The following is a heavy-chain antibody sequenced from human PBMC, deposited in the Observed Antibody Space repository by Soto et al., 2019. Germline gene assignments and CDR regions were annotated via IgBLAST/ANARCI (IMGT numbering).Heavy chain of an antibody. Sequence: SETLSLTCTVSGGSISSGGYYWSWIRQHPGKGLEWIGYIYYSGSTYYNPSLKSRVTISVDTSKNQFSLKLSSVTAADTAVYYCARGGYSGYDAGYGMDVWGQGTKVTVSS. CDR2: IYYSGST. D-gene: IGHD5-12*01. CDR1: GGSISSGGYY. CDR3: ARGGYSGYDAGYGMDV. V-gene: IGHV4-31*03. J-gene: IGHJ6*02.